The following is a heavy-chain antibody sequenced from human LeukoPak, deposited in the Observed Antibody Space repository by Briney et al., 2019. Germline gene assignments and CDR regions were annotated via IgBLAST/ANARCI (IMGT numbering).Heavy chain of an antibody. V-gene: IGHV4-4*07. Sequence: PSETLSLTCTVSGGSISSYYWSWIRQTAGKGLEWIGRIYTSENTNYNPSLKSRVTMSVDTSKNQISLKLSSVTAADTAVYYCARVYYDILTGYLYLDYWGQGTLVTVSS. CDR3: ARVYYDILTGYLYLDY. CDR1: GGSISSYY. D-gene: IGHD3-9*01. J-gene: IGHJ4*02. CDR2: IYTSENT.